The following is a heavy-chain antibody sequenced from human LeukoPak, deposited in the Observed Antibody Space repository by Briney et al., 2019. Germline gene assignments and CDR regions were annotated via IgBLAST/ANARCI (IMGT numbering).Heavy chain of an antibody. D-gene: IGHD2-15*01. CDR3: ARGYCSGGSCHQVFD. V-gene: IGHV4-34*01. Sequence: SETPSLTCAVYGGSFSGYFWSWIRQPPGKGLEWIGEINHSGSTNYNPSLKSRVTISVDTSKTQFSLKLSSVTAADTAVYYCARGYCSGGSCHQVFDWGQGTLVTVSS. CDR2: INHSGST. J-gene: IGHJ4*02. CDR1: GGSFSGYF.